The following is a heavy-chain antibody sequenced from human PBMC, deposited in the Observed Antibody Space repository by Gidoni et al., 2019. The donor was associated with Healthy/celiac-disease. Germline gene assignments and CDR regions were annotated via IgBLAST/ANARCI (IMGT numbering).Heavy chain of an antibody. CDR2: IWYDGSNK. D-gene: IGHD3-10*01. Sequence: QVQLVESGGGVVQPGRSLRLSCAASGFTFSSYGMHWVRQAPGKGLEWVAVIWYDGSNKYYADSVKGRFTISRDNSKNTLYMQMNSLRAEDTAVYYCARGTKRGSGSYYKDYWGKGTLVTVSS. CDR3: ARGTKRGSGSYYKDY. V-gene: IGHV3-33*01. CDR1: GFTFSSYG. J-gene: IGHJ4*02.